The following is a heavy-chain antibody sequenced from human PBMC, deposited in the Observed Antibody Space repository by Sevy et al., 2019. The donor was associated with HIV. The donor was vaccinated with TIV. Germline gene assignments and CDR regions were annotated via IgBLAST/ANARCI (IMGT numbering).Heavy chain of an antibody. D-gene: IGHD6-13*01. Sequence: GGSLRLSCAASGFTFSTWMHWVRQAPGKGLEWVGRIKSKTDGGTTDYAAPVKDRFTISRDDSTNTLYLQMNSLKTEDTAVYYCTADRASSWNFDYGMDVWGQGTTVTVSS. CDR1: GFTFSTW. CDR3: TADRASSWNFDYGMDV. J-gene: IGHJ6*02. CDR2: IKSKTDGGTT. V-gene: IGHV3-15*07.